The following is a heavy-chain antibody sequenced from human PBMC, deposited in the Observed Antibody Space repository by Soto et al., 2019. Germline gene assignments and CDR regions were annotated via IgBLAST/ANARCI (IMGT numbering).Heavy chain of an antibody. D-gene: IGHD1-26*01. V-gene: IGHV3-30-3*01. Sequence: GGSLRLSCAASGFTFSSYAMHWVRQAPGKGLEWVAVISYDGSNKYYADSVKGRFTISRDNSKNTLYLQMNSLRAEDTAVYYCARDEGIVGATHYYYYGMDVWGQGTTVTVSS. J-gene: IGHJ6*02. CDR2: ISYDGSNK. CDR1: GFTFSSYA. CDR3: ARDEGIVGATHYYYYGMDV.